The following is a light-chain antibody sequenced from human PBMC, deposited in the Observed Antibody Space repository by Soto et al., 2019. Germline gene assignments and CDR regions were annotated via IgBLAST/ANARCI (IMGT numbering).Light chain of an antibody. CDR2: AAS. CDR3: QQSYSTSIT. V-gene: IGKV1-39*01. CDR1: QSISSY. J-gene: IGKJ5*01. Sequence: DIQMPQSPSSLSASVGDRVTITCRASQSISSYLNWYHQKPGKAPKVLIYAASSLQSGVPSRFSGSGSGTDFTLTISSLQPEDFATYYCQQSYSTSITFGQGTRLEI.